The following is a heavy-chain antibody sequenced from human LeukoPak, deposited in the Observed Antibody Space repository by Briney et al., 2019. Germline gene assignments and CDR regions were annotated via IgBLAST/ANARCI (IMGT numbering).Heavy chain of an antibody. CDR2: IKQDGSEK. Sequence: PGGSLRLSCAASGFTFSSYWMTWVRQAPGKGLEWVANIKQDGSEKNYVDSVKGRFTISRDNAKNSLYLQMNSLRVEDTALYYCARGGSESDYWGQGTLVTVSS. CDR3: ARGGSESDY. J-gene: IGHJ4*02. V-gene: IGHV3-7*01. CDR1: GFTFSSYW.